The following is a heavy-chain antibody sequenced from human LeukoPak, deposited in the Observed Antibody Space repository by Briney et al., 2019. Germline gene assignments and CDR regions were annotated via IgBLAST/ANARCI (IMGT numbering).Heavy chain of an antibody. J-gene: IGHJ4*02. V-gene: IGHV3-23*01. CDR1: GFTFSSYA. CDR2: ISGSGGST. D-gene: IGHD6-13*01. Sequence: GGSLRLSCAASGFTFSSYAMSWVRQAPGKGLEWVSAISGSGGSTYYADSVKGRFTISRDNSKNTLYLQMNSLRAEGTAVYYCAKTLRYSSSWYDYWGQGTLVTVSS. CDR3: AKTLRYSSSWYDY.